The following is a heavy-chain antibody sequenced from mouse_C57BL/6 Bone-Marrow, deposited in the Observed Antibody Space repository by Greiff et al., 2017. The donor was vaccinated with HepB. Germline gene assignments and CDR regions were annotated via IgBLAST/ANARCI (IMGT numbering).Heavy chain of an antibody. CDR2: INPYNGGT. J-gene: IGHJ2*01. CDR3: ARSDYYGSSYVPFDY. V-gene: IGHV1-19*01. CDR1: GYTFTDYY. D-gene: IGHD1-1*01. Sequence: DVQLQESGPVLVKPGASVKMSCKASGYTFTDYYMNWVKQSHGKSLEWIGVINPYNGGTSYNQKFKGKATLTVDKSSSTAYMELNSLTSEDSAVYYCARSDYYGSSYVPFDYWGQGTTLTVSS.